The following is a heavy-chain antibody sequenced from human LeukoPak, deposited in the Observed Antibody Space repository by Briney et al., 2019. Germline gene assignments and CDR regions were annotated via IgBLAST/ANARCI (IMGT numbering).Heavy chain of an antibody. CDR2: INTNTGNP. D-gene: IGHD3-3*01. J-gene: IGHJ4*02. V-gene: IGHV7-4-1*02. Sequence: GASVKVSCKASGYTFTNYAMNWVRQAPGQGLEYMGWINTNTGNPTYAQGFTGRFVFSLDTSVSTAYLEISSLKAEDTAVYYCTRATSTWSIDYWGQGTLVTVSS. CDR3: TRATSTWSIDY. CDR1: GYTFTNYA.